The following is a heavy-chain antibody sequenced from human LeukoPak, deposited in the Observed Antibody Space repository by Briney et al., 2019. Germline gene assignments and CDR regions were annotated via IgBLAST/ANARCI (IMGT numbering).Heavy chain of an antibody. CDR3: AIVFGTNTFDP. D-gene: IGHD3-16*01. J-gene: IGHJ5*02. CDR2: IYTSGIT. Sequence: SEALSLTCTVSGGFISNYYWSWIRQPAGKGLEWIGRIYTSGITNYNPSLKSRVTMSVDTSKNQFSLNLTSVTAADTAVYYCAIVFGTNTFDPWGQGTLVTVSS. V-gene: IGHV4-4*07. CDR1: GGFISNYY.